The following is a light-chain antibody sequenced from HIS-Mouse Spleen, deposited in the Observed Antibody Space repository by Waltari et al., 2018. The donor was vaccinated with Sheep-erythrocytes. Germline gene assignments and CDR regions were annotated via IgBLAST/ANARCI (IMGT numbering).Light chain of an antibody. CDR3: SSYTSSSTSWV. Sequence: QSALTQPASVSGSPGQSITIPCTGTSSDVGGYNYVSWYQQHPGKAPKLMIYAVSNRPSGVSNRFSGSKSGNTASLTISGLQAEDEADYYCSSYTSSSTSWVFGGGTKLTVL. V-gene: IGLV2-14*03. CDR1: SSDVGGYNY. J-gene: IGLJ3*02. CDR2: AVS.